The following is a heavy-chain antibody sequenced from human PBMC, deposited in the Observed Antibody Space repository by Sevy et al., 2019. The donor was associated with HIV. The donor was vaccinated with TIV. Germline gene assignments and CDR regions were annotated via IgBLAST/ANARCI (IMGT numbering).Heavy chain of an antibody. CDR2: IYFTGNT. J-gene: IGHJ4*02. Sequence: SETLSLTCSVSGGSISSYFWTWVRQSPGKGLEWIGNIYFTGNTDYSPSLKSRVTLSLDTSKSQFSLTLKSVTAADTAIYFCARGPTTRPRVLDYWGQGTLVTVSS. CDR1: GGSISSYF. V-gene: IGHV4-59*01. D-gene: IGHD1-1*01. CDR3: ARGPTTRPRVLDY.